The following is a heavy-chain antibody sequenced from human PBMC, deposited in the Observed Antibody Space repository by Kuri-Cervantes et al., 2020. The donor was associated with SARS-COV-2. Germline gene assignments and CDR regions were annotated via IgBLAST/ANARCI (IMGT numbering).Heavy chain of an antibody. CDR3: TTSISGTPLDY. D-gene: IGHD1-20*01. CDR2: IYSGGST. Sequence: GGSLRLSCAASGFTVSSNCTSWVRQAPGKGLEWVSVIYSGGSTYYADSVKGRFTISRNNSKNTLYLQLNSLKTEDTAVYYCTTSISGTPLDYWGQGTLVTVSS. V-gene: IGHV3-53*01. J-gene: IGHJ4*02. CDR1: GFTVSSNC.